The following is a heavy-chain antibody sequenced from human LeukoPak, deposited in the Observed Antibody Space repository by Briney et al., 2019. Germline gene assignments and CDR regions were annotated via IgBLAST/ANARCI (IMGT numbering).Heavy chain of an antibody. Sequence: PGGSLRLSCAASGFTFSSYEINWVRQAPGKGLEWVSYISSSGSTIYYADSVKGRFTISRDNAKNSLYLQMNSLRAEDTAVYYCVRAGVYFDWLRTYYYYYGMDVWGKGTTVTVSS. CDR3: VRAGVYFDWLRTYYYYYGMDV. CDR1: GFTFSSYE. J-gene: IGHJ6*04. V-gene: IGHV3-48*03. CDR2: ISSSGSTI. D-gene: IGHD3-9*01.